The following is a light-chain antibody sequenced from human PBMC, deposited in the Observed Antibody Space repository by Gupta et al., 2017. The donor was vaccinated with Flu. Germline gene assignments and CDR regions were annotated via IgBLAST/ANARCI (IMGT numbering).Light chain of an antibody. V-gene: IGKV1-39*01. Sequence: DMQSTQSPSYLSASLGDRVTITCRASQSISSYLNWYQQKPGKAPTLLIYAASSLQSGVPSRFSGSGSGTDFTLTISSLQPEDFATYYCQQSYSTRRSFGQGTKLEIK. CDR1: QSISSY. J-gene: IGKJ2*04. CDR2: AAS. CDR3: QQSYSTRRS.